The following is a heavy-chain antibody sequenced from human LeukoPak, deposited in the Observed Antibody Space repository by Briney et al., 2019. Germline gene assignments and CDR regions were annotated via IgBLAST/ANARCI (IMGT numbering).Heavy chain of an antibody. CDR3: ARKASGWYYFDY. D-gene: IGHD6-19*01. J-gene: IGHJ4*02. Sequence: ASVKASCKASGYTFTSYGISWVRQAPGQGLEWMGWISAYSGNTNYAQKPQGRVTMTTDTSTSTAYMVLRSLRSDDTAVYYCARKASGWYYFDYWGQGTLVTVSS. CDR1: GYTFTSYG. CDR2: ISAYSGNT. V-gene: IGHV1-18*01.